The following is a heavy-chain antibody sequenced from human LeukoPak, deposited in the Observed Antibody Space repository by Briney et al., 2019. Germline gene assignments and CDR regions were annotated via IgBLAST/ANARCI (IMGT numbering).Heavy chain of an antibody. J-gene: IGHJ3*02. CDR1: GYTFTGYY. Sequence: ASVKVSCKASGYTFTGYYMHRVRQAPGQGLEWMGWINPNSGGTNYAQKLQGRVTMTTDTSTSTAYMELRSLRSDDTAVYYCARHRVVVVIISADAFDIWGQGTMVTVSS. V-gene: IGHV1-2*02. D-gene: IGHD3-22*01. CDR2: INPNSGGT. CDR3: ARHRVVVVIISADAFDI.